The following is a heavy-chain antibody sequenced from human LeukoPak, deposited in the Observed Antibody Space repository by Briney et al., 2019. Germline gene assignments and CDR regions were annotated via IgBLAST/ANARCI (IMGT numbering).Heavy chain of an antibody. J-gene: IGHJ4*02. Sequence: GGSLRLSCAASGFTFSSYAMSWVRQAPGKGLEWVSAISGSGGSTYYADSVKGRFTISRDNSRNTLYLQMNSLRAEDTAVYYCAKDVYGGYERGLIDYWGQGTLVTVSS. CDR1: GFTFSSYA. D-gene: IGHD5-12*01. CDR3: AKDVYGGYERGLIDY. V-gene: IGHV3-23*01. CDR2: ISGSGGST.